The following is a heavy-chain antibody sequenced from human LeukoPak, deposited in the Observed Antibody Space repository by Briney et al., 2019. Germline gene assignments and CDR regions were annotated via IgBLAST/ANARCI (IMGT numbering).Heavy chain of an antibody. V-gene: IGHV4-59*13. D-gene: IGHD5-18*01. CDR3: ARAGSIYGWFDY. J-gene: IGHJ4*02. CDR1: GGSISTYS. Sequence: SETLSLTGSVSGGSISTYSWSWIRLPPGKGLEWVGHMYYSGTTKYNPSLKSRVTISVDTSKNQFSLRLSSVTAADTAVYFCARAGSIYGWFDYWGQGTLVTVSS. CDR2: MYYSGTT.